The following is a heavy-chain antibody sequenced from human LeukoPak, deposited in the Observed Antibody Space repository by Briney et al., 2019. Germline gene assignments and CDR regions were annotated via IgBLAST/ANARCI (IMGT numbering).Heavy chain of an antibody. CDR1: GGSISSSSYY. J-gene: IGHJ3*02. CDR3: ARDGSPIGLDTAAQDAFDI. V-gene: IGHV4-39*07. CDR2: IYYSGST. Sequence: PSETLSLTCTVSGGSISSSSYYWGWIRQPPGKGLEWIGSIYYSGSTYYNPSLKSRVTISVDTSKNQFSLKLSSVTAADTAVYYCARDGSPIGLDTAAQDAFDIWGQGTMVTVSS. D-gene: IGHD5-18*01.